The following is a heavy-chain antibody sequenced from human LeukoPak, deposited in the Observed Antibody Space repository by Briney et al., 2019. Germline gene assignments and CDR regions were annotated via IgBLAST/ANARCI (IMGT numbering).Heavy chain of an antibody. V-gene: IGHV4-61*08. CDR3: ARVIIPRGGDAFDI. Sequence: SETLSLTCTVSGGSVSSGGYYWSWIRQPPGKGLEWIGYIYYSGSTNYNPSLKSRVTISVDTSKNQFSLKLSSVTAADTAVYYCARVIIPRGGDAFDIWGQGTMVTVSS. CDR1: GGSVSSGGYY. J-gene: IGHJ3*02. D-gene: IGHD3-10*01. CDR2: IYYSGST.